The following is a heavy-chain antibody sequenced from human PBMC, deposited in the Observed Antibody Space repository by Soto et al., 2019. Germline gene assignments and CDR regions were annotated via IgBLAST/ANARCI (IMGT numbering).Heavy chain of an antibody. CDR3: ARHLTAVAAAMGY. D-gene: IGHD6-19*01. Sequence: SETLSLTCRVSGHSISDTIYYWGWVRQSPGKGLEWIGRVHYSGTTQFHPSVKTRVTISVDTSKNEFSLRLRSVTAADTAAYFCARHLTAVAAAMGYWGQGLQVTGSS. V-gene: IGHV4-39*01. CDR1: GHSISDTIYY. J-gene: IGHJ4*02. CDR2: VHYSGTT.